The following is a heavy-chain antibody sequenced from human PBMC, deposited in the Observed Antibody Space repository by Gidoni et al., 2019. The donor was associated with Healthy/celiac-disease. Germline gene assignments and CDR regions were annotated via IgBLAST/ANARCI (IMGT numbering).Heavy chain of an antibody. D-gene: IGHD3-22*01. CDR2: ISGSGGST. CDR1: GFPFSSYA. J-gene: IGHJ3*02. Sequence: EVQLLESGGGLVQPGGSLRLSRAASGFPFSSYAMSWVRQAPGKGLEWVSAISGSGGSTYYADSVKGRFTISRDNSKNTLYLQMNSLRAEDTAVYYCAKEITMIVVVKGDAFDIWGQGTRVTVSS. CDR3: AKEITMIVVVKGDAFDI. V-gene: IGHV3-23*01.